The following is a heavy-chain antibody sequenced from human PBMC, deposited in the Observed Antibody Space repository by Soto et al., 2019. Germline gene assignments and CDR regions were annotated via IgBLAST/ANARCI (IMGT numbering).Heavy chain of an antibody. D-gene: IGHD6-19*01. V-gene: IGHV3-21*01. J-gene: IGHJ4*02. CDR2: ISSSSSYI. CDR3: ARDKGLAVAGTVDY. CDR1: GFTFSSYS. Sequence: GSLRLSCAASGFTFSSYSMNWVRQAPGKGLEWVSSISSSSSYIWYADSVKGRFTISRDNAKNSLSLQMSSLRAEDTAVYYCARDKGLAVAGTVDYCGLGTLVTVSS.